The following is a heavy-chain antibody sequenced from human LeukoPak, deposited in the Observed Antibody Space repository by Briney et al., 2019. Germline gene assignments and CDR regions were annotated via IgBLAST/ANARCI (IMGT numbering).Heavy chain of an antibody. Sequence: PSETLSLTCAVYGGSFSGYYWSWIRQPPGKGLEWIGEINHSGSTNYNPSLKSRVTISVDTSKNQFSLKLSSVTAADTAVYYCARILWQPRDASDIWGQGTMVTVSS. CDR3: ARILWQPRDASDI. V-gene: IGHV4-34*01. J-gene: IGHJ3*02. CDR1: GGSFSGYY. CDR2: INHSGST. D-gene: IGHD2-21*01.